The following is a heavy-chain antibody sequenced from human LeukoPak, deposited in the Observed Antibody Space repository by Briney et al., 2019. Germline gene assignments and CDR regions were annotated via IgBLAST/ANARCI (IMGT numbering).Heavy chain of an antibody. V-gene: IGHV3-23*01. CDR2: VSGRGGST. CDR3: AKRGVVIRVILVGFHKEAYYFDS. J-gene: IGHJ4*02. CDR1: GITLANYS. D-gene: IGHD3-22*01. Sequence: GGSLRLSCVVSGITLANYSMSWVRQAPGKGLEWVAGVSGRGGSTNYADSVKGRFTISRDNPKNTLYLQMNSLRAEDTAVYFCAKRGVVIRVILVGFHKEAYYFDSWGQGALVTVSS.